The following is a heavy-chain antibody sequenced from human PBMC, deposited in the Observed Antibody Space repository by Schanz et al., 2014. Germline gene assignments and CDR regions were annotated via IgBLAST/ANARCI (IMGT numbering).Heavy chain of an antibody. J-gene: IGHJ4*02. CDR3: VRLDVHDY. Sequence: EVQLLESGGTVVQPGGSLRVSCAASGFVFRTFAMYWVRQASGKGLEWVGRIKSKVDGGTTDNAAPVQGRFTISRDDSKNTLHLQMSSLKTEDTAVYYCVRLDVHDYWGQGTLVTVSA. CDR1: GFVFRTFA. V-gene: IGHV3-15*02. CDR2: IKSKVDGGTT. D-gene: IGHD3-16*01.